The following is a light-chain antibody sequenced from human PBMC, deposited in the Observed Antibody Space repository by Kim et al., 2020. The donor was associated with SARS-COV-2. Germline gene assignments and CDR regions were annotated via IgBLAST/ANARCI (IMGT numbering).Light chain of an antibody. CDR3: QQYGTSALT. Sequence: EIVLTQSPATLSLSPGERAALSCRASQSVSSSYLAWYQQKPGQAPRLLIYGASSRATGIPDRFSGSGSGTDFTLTITRLEPDDFAVYYCQQYGTSALTFGGGTKLEI. CDR1: QSVSSSY. CDR2: GAS. J-gene: IGKJ4*01. V-gene: IGKV3-20*01.